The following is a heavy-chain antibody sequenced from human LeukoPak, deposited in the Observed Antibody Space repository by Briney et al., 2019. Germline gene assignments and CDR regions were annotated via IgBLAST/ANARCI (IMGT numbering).Heavy chain of an antibody. Sequence: SETLSLTCAVYGGSFSGYFWSWIRQPPRKGLEWIGEINHSGSTNYNPSLKSRVTISVDTSKNQFSLKLSSVTAADTAVYYCARSPTKRVPEDYWGQGTLVTVSS. CDR3: ARSPTKRVPEDY. V-gene: IGHV4-34*01. CDR2: INHSGST. D-gene: IGHD2-2*01. CDR1: GGSFSGYF. J-gene: IGHJ4*02.